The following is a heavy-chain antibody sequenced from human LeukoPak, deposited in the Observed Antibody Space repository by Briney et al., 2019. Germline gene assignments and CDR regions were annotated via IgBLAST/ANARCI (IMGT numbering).Heavy chain of an antibody. V-gene: IGHV3-23*01. D-gene: IGHD3-10*01. Sequence: GGSLRLSCAASGFTFSSYSMSWVRQAPGKGLEWVSGISHSGGSTYYADSAKGLFTNSRDNSKSTLFLQMNSLRAEDTAMYYCAKGGVGSGKTFDSWGQGTLVTVSS. CDR1: GFTFSSYS. J-gene: IGHJ4*02. CDR3: AKGGVGSGKTFDS. CDR2: ISHSGGST.